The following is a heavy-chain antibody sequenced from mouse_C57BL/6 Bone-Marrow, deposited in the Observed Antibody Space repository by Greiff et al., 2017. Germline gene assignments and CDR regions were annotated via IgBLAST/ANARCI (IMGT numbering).Heavy chain of an antibody. D-gene: IGHD2-4*01. J-gene: IGHJ3*01. V-gene: IGHV14-4*01. CDR2: IDPENGDT. CDR3: TTEDDYDRAY. CDR1: GFNIKDDY. Sequence: VQLQQSGAELVRPGASVKLSCTASGFNIKDDYMHWVKQRPEQGLEWIGWIDPENGDTEYASKFQGKATITADTSSNTAYLQLSSLTSEDTAVYYCTTEDDYDRAYWGQGTLVTVSA.